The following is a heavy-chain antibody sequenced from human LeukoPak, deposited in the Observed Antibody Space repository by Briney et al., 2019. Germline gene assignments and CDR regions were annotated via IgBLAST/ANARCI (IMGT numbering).Heavy chain of an antibody. D-gene: IGHD2-2*02. CDR1: GYTFTSYG. V-gene: IGHV1-18*01. CDR2: ISAYNGNT. CDR3: ARDIVVVPAAIGSLYGFDP. J-gene: IGHJ5*02. Sequence: ASVKVSCKASGYTFTSYGISWVRQAPGQGLEWMGWISAYNGNTNYAQKLQGRVTMTTDTSTSTAYMELRSLRSDDTAVYYCARDIVVVPAAIGSLYGFDPWGQGTLVTVSS.